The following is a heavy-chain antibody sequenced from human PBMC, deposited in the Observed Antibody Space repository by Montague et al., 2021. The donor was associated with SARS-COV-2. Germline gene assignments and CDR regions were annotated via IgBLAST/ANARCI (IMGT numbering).Heavy chain of an antibody. CDR3: AKDQSTRQLVRRWFDP. D-gene: IGHD6-13*01. Sequence: SRRLSCAASGFTFSSYAMSWVRQAPGKGQEWVSTISGTDAGTYYADSVKGRFTISRDNSKNTLYLQMNSLRAEDTAVYYCAKDQSTRQLVRRWFDPWGQGTLVTVSS. J-gene: IGHJ5*02. CDR2: ISGTDAGT. CDR1: GFTFSSYA. V-gene: IGHV3-23*01.